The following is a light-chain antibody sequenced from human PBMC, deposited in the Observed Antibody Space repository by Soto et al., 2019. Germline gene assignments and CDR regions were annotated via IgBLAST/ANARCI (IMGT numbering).Light chain of an antibody. CDR1: QSVSSSY. CDR2: GAS. CDR3: QEYNTWPWT. V-gene: IGKV3-15*01. Sequence: IVLTQSPGARAFSPWGGGTLSCSASQSVSSSYLAWYQQTPGQAPRLVVYGASTRATGIPDRFSGSGSGTEFIITISSLQSEDFAVYYCQEYNTWPWTFGKGTKVDIK. J-gene: IGKJ1*01.